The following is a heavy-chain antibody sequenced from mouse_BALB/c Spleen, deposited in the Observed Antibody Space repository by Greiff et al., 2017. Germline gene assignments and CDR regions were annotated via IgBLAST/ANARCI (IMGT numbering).Heavy chain of an antibody. CDR1: GYTFTSYY. J-gene: IGHJ1*01. CDR3: ARDGMITGDWYFDV. V-gene: IGHV1S56*01. Sequence: QVHVKQSGPELVKPGASVRISCKASGYTFTSYYIHWVKQRPGQGLEWIGWIYPGNVNTEYNEKFKGKATLTADKSSSTAYMQLSSLTSEDSAVYFCARDGMITGDWYFDVWGAGTTVTVSS. D-gene: IGHD2-4*01. CDR2: IYPGNVNT.